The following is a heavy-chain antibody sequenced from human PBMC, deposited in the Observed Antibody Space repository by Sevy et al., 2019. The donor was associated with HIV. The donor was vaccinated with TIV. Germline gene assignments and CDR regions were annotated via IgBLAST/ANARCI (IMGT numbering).Heavy chain of an antibody. D-gene: IGHD3-22*01. V-gene: IGHV6-1*01. CDR2: TYYRSKWYN. CDR3: ARDNYYDSSGYYSPYFFDY. J-gene: IGHJ4*02. CDR1: GDSVSSNSAA. Sequence: QSQTLSLTCAISGDSVSSNSAAWNWIRQSPSRGLEWLGRTYYRSKWYNDYAVSVKIRITINPDTSKNQFSLQLNSVTPEDTAVYYCARDNYYDSSGYYSPYFFDYWGQGTLVTVSS.